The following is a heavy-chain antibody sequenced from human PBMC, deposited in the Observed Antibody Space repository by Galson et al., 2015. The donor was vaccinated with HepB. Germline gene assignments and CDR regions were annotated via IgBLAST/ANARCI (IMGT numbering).Heavy chain of an antibody. CDR3: ARGQVAARGLGYYYYYYYMDV. D-gene: IGHD6-6*01. CDR2: IWYDGSNK. CDR1: GFTFSSYG. Sequence: SLRLSCAASGFTFSSYGMHWVRQAPGKGLEWVAVIWYDGSNKYYADSVKGRFTISRDNSKNTLYLQMNSLRAEDTAVYYCARGQVAARGLGYYYYYYYMDVWGKGTTVTVSS. V-gene: IGHV3-33*01. J-gene: IGHJ6*03.